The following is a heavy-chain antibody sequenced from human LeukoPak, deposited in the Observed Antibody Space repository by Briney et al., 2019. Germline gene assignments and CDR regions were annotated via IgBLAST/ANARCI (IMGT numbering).Heavy chain of an antibody. D-gene: IGHD4/OR15-4a*01. Sequence: GGSLRLSCTVSGFTVSSNSMSWVRQAPGKGLEWVSFNSDNTHYSDSVKGRFTISRDNSKNTLYLQMNSLRAEDTAVYYCARRAGAYSHPYDYWGQGTLVTASS. V-gene: IGHV3-53*01. CDR1: GFTVSSNS. CDR3: ARRAGAYSHPYDY. J-gene: IGHJ4*02. CDR2: NSDNT.